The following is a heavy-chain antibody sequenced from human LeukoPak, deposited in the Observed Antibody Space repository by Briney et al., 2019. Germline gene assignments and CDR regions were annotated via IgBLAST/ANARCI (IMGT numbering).Heavy chain of an antibody. CDR2: IYHSGST. D-gene: IGHD2-8*01. V-gene: IGHV4-38-2*01. CDR3: ARNSVLTMYPISEEGWFDP. Sequence: SETLSLTCDVSGYSISRGYYWGWIRQPPGKGLEWIGCIYHSGSTYYNPSLKTRVTISIDTSKNQFALKLRSVTAADTAVYYCARNSVLTMYPISEEGWFDPWGQGTLVTVSS. J-gene: IGHJ5*02. CDR1: GYSISRGYY.